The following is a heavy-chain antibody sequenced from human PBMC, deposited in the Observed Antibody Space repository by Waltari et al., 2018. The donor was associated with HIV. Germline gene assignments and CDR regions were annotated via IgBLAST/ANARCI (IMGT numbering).Heavy chain of an antibody. J-gene: IGHJ4*02. Sequence: QVQLQESGPGLVRPSGTLFLTCGVTGGSIKSIKWWSWVRQPPGKGLEWIGDTHHSGNVNYNLSLKSRVALSVDRSKTHFSLNLTSVTTADTATYFCARLRDYGDYGHYDFWGRGTLVVVSP. CDR3: ARLRDYGDYGHYDF. D-gene: IGHD4-17*01. CDR2: THHSGNV. CDR1: GGSIKSIKW. V-gene: IGHV4-4*02.